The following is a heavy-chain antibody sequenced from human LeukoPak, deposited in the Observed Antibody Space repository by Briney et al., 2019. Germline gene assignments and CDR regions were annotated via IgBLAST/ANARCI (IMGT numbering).Heavy chain of an antibody. Sequence: SETLSLTCTVSGDSIRRDNYYWGWIRQPPGKGLEWIGSIYYSGSTYYNPSLKSRVSISVDPSKSQFSLRLTSVTAADTAVYYCATHPLLDYWGQGSLVTVSS. D-gene: IGHD3-16*02. CDR2: IYYSGST. V-gene: IGHV4-39*01. CDR1: GDSIRRDNYY. J-gene: IGHJ4*02. CDR3: ATHPLLDY.